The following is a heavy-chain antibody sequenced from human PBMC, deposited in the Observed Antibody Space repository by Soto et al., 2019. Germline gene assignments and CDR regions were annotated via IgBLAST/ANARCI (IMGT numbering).Heavy chain of an antibody. V-gene: IGHV1-8*01. CDR3: ARGRIVSSSGWYRSYFYYYMDV. D-gene: IGHD6-19*01. CDR1: GYTFTSYD. Sequence: GASVKVSCKASGYTFTSYDINWVRQATGQGLEWMGWMNPNSGNTGYAQKFQGRVTMTRNTSISTAYMELSSLRSEDTAVYYCARGRIVSSSGWYRSYFYYYMDVWGKGTTVTVSS. CDR2: MNPNSGNT. J-gene: IGHJ6*03.